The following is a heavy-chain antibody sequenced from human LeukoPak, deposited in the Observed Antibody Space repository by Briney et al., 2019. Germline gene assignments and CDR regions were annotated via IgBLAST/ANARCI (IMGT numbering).Heavy chain of an antibody. D-gene: IGHD4-17*01. V-gene: IGHV3-7*03. CDR1: GFTFSSYW. CDR2: IKQDGSDK. J-gene: IGHJ3*02. Sequence: GGSLRLSCAASGFTFSSYWMNWVRQAPGKGLEWVANIKQDGSDKYYVDSVKGRFTISRDNSKNTLYLQMNSLRAEDTAVYYCARYGPHDAFDIWGQGTMVTVSS. CDR3: ARYGPHDAFDI.